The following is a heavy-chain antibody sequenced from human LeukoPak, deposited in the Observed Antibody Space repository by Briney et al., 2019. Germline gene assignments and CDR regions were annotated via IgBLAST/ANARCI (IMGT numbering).Heavy chain of an antibody. CDR2: INWNGGST. CDR3: ARDGGYCSGGSCYSDAFDI. J-gene: IGHJ3*02. D-gene: IGHD2-15*01. V-gene: IGHV3-20*04. CDR1: GFTFDDYG. Sequence: SGGSLRLSCAASGFTFDDYGMSWVRQAPGKGLEWVSGINWNGGSTGYADSVKGRFTISRDNAKNPLYLQMNSLRAEDTALYYCARDGGYCSGGSCYSDAFDIWGQGTMVTVSS.